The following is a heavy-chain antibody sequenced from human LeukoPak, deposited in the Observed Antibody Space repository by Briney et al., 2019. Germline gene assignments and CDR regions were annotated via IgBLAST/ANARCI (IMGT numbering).Heavy chain of an antibody. CDR3: ARGYRALAGAWGWFDP. V-gene: IGHV4-4*07. CDR2: IYASGST. Sequence: PSETLSLTCTVSGGSISSYYWGWIRQPAGKGPEWIGRIYASGSTNYNPSLKSRVTMSVDTSKNQFSLKLSAVTAAHTAVYYCARGYRALAGAWGWFDPWGQGTLVTVSS. J-gene: IGHJ5*02. D-gene: IGHD6-19*01. CDR1: GGSISSYY.